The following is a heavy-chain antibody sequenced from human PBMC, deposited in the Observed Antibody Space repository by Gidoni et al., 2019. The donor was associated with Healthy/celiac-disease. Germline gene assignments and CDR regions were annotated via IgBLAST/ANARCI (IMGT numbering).Heavy chain of an antibody. Sequence: HVQLVQSGAEVKKPGASGMVSCKASGYTFTSYAMHWVRQAPGQRLEWMGWINAGNGNTKYSQQFQGRVTITRDTSASTAYIELSSLRSEDTAVYFCARKFGGYGDYVQNYYFDYWGQGTLVTVSS. J-gene: IGHJ4*02. D-gene: IGHD4-17*01. CDR1: GYTFTSYA. CDR2: INAGNGNT. CDR3: ARKFGGYGDYVQNYYFDY. V-gene: IGHV1-3*01.